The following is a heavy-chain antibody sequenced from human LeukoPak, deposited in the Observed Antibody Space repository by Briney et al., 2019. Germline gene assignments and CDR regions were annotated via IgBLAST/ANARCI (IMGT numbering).Heavy chain of an antibody. D-gene: IGHD6-6*01. CDR2: IYYSGST. V-gene: IGHV4-39*01. Sequence: SETLSLTCTVSGVSISSSSYYWGWIRQPPGKGLEWIGCIYYSGSTYYNPSLKSRVTISVDTSKNQFSLKLSSVTAADTAVYYCARSYSSSRDDVFDIWGQGTMVTVSS. CDR1: GVSISSSSYY. CDR3: ARSYSSSRDDVFDI. J-gene: IGHJ3*02.